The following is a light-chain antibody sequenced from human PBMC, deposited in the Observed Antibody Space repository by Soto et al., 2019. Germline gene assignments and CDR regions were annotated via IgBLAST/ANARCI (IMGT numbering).Light chain of an antibody. V-gene: IGKV3-15*01. CDR1: QSVSSN. CDR3: QQYNDWPLT. J-gene: IGKJ1*01. Sequence: EILITQSPVTLSVSPGERATLSCRASQSVSSNLAWYQQKPGQAPSLLIYGAFTRATGIPARFSGTGSGTEFTLTISSXQSEDFALYYCQQYNDWPLTFGQGTKVDIK. CDR2: GAF.